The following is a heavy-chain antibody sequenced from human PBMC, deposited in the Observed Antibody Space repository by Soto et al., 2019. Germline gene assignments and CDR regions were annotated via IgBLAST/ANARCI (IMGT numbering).Heavy chain of an antibody. D-gene: IGHD5-18*01. CDR2: IDAGNGNT. V-gene: IGHV1-3*01. CDR3: AREGSSYGSTFDY. CDR1: GHTSTNYA. Sequence: ASVKVSCKASGHTSTNYAVHWVRQAPGQRLEWMGRIDAGNGNTKYSQKFQGRVTITTDTSASTAYMELSSLRSEDTAVYYCAREGSSYGSTFDYWDKGTLVTLSS. J-gene: IGHJ4*02.